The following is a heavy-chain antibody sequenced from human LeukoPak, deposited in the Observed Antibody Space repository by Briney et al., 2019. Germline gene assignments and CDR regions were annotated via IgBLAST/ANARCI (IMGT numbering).Heavy chain of an antibody. Sequence: GGSLRLSCAASGFAFSSFAMSWVRQAPGKGLEWVSVISNTGGTTYYAHSVKGRFTIYRDNSKNMLYLQMNSLRAEDTAVYYCAKSNGASCYSVTGYWGQGTLVTVSS. V-gene: IGHV3-23*01. CDR3: AKSNGASCYSVTGY. CDR2: ISNTGGTT. D-gene: IGHD2-15*01. J-gene: IGHJ4*02. CDR1: GFAFSSFA.